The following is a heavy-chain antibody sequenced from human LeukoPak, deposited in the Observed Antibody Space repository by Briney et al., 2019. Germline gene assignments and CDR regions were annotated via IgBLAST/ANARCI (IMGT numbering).Heavy chain of an antibody. D-gene: IGHD5-18*01. V-gene: IGHV3-30*04. CDR1: GFTFSSYA. Sequence: PGRSLRLSCAASGFTFSSYAMHWVRQAPGKGLEWVAVISYDGSNKYYADSVKGRFTISRDNSKNTLYLQMNSLRAEDTAVYYCARGGNGYPLYFDYWGQGTLVTVSS. J-gene: IGHJ4*02. CDR3: ARGGNGYPLYFDY. CDR2: ISYDGSNK.